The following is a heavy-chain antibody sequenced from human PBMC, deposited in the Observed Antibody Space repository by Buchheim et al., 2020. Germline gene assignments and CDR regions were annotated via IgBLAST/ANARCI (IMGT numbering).Heavy chain of an antibody. CDR1: GFRFKNYA. J-gene: IGHJ6*02. CDR3: AKDVTAAGNRYSGMDV. D-gene: IGHD6-13*01. V-gene: IGHV3-23*01. Sequence: EVQLLESGGGLVQPGGSLRLSCAASGFRFKNYAMNWVRQAPGKGLEWVSVVGDSGATTFYADSVKGRFTISRDHSKNALYLQLNSLRAEDTAVYYCAKDVTAAGNRYSGMDVWGQGT. CDR2: VGDSGATT.